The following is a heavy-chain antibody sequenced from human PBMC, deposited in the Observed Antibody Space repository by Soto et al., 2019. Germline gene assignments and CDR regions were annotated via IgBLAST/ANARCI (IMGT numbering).Heavy chain of an antibody. Sequence: QVQLVQSGAEVKKPGSSVKVSCKASGGTFSSYAISWVRQAPGQGLEWMGGIIPIFGTANYAQKFQGRVTSTADESTITAHMELSSLRSEDTAVYYCATQGLPNYSSPRMDVWGPGTTVTVSS. J-gene: IGHJ6*02. CDR2: IIPIFGTA. V-gene: IGHV1-69*12. D-gene: IGHD2-15*01. CDR1: GGTFSSYA. CDR3: ATQGLPNYSSPRMDV.